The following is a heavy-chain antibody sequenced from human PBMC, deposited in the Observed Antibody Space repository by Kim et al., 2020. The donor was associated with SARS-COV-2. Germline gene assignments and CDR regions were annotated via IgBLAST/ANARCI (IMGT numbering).Heavy chain of an antibody. D-gene: IGHD5-12*01. CDR1: GFTFSSYG. V-gene: IGHV3-30*18. Sequence: GGSLRLSCAASGFTFSSYGMHWVRQAPGKGLEWVAVISYDGSNKYYADSVKGRFTISRDNSKNTLYLQMNSLRAEDTAVYYCAKGGDRRDGYKLRHLNGGPSGYWGQGTLVTVSS. J-gene: IGHJ4*02. CDR2: ISYDGSNK. CDR3: AKGGDRRDGYKLRHLNGGPSGY.